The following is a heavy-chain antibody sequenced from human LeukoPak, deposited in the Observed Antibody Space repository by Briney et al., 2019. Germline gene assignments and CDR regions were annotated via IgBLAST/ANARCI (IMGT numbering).Heavy chain of an antibody. CDR2: AGTSSSYI. CDR1: GFTFSAYS. Sequence: GRSLRLSCAASGFTFSAYSMNWVRQAPGKGLEWVSSAGTSSSYIYYADSVKGRFTISRDNAKNSLYLQMNSLRAEDTAVYYCARDLHWAFDYWDQGTLVTVSS. V-gene: IGHV3-21*01. CDR3: ARDLHWAFDY. D-gene: IGHD3-16*01. J-gene: IGHJ4*02.